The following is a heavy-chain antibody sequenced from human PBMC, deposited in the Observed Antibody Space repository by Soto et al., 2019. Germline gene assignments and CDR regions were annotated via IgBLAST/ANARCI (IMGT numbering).Heavy chain of an antibody. CDR1: GFTFSSYA. V-gene: IGHV3-30-3*01. J-gene: IGHJ6*02. D-gene: IGHD3-22*01. CDR3: ARDLYYDSSGIYYYYYGMDV. CDR2: ISYDGSNK. Sequence: PGGSLRLSCAASGFTFSSYAMHWVRQAPGKGLEGVAVISYDGSNKYYADSVKGRFTISRDNSKNTLYLQMNSLRAEDTAVYYCARDLYYDSSGIYYYYYGMDVWGQGTTVTVSS.